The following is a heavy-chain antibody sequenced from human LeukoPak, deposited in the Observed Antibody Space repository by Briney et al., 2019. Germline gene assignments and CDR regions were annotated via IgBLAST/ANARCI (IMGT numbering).Heavy chain of an antibody. CDR1: GGSISISY. J-gene: IGHJ6*02. D-gene: IGHD4-17*01. V-gene: IGHV4-59*01. Sequence: LETLSLTCTVSGGSISISYWSCLRQPPGKGLGWIGYIYFGGIINIKPSLKSRVSISVDMSKNQCSMKLSSVTAADTAVYYCAREDPQTTVPEGLDVWGQGTPVTVSS. CDR2: IYFGGII. CDR3: AREDPQTTVPEGLDV.